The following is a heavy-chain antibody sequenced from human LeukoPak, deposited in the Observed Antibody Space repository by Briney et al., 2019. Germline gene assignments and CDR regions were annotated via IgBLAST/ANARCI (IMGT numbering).Heavy chain of an antibody. CDR2: IYSGGST. CDR3: ARDSSNWFDP. Sequence: GGSLRLSCAASGFTVSNNYMSWVRQAPGKGLEWVSVIYSGGSTYYADSVKGRFTFSRDISKNTLSLQMNNLRVEDTAVYYCARDSSNWFDPWGQGTLVTVSS. V-gene: IGHV3-66*01. CDR1: GFTVSNNY. J-gene: IGHJ5*02. D-gene: IGHD3-10*01.